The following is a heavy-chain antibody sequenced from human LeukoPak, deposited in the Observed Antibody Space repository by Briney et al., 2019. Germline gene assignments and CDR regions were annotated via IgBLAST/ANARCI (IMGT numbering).Heavy chain of an antibody. CDR2: IHYSGSS. Sequence: SETLSLTCTVSSDSISRFYWNCIRQPPGKGLEWIGYIHYSGSSNYNPPLKSRVTISVDSSKNQFSLRLTSVTAADTAVYYCAACSYYYDSSGYYPWWGQGTLVTVSS. CDR3: AACSYYYDSSGYYPW. J-gene: IGHJ4*02. D-gene: IGHD3-22*01. CDR1: SDSISRFY. V-gene: IGHV4-59*01.